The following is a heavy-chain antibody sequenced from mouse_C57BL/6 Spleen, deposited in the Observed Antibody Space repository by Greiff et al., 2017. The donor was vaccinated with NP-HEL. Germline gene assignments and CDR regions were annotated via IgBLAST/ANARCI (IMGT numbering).Heavy chain of an antibody. Sequence: QVQLQQPGAELVKPGASVKLSCKASGYTFTSYWMHWVKQRPGQGLEWIGMIHPNSGSTNYNEKFKSKATLTVDKSSSTAYMQLSSLTSEDSAVYYCARDDYDEGYAMDYWGQGTSVTVSS. J-gene: IGHJ4*01. V-gene: IGHV1-64*01. D-gene: IGHD2-4*01. CDR2: IHPNSGST. CDR1: GYTFTSYW. CDR3: ARDDYDEGYAMDY.